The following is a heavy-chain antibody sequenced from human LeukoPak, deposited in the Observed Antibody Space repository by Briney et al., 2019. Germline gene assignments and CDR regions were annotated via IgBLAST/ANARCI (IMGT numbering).Heavy chain of an antibody. Sequence: ESGPTLVKPTQTLTLTCTFSGFSLSTSRVGVGWIRQPPGKALEWLALIYWDDDKRYSPSLKSRLTITKDTSKNQVVLIMTNMDPVDTGTYYCAHRQIQGIMFGGGGFDPWGQGTLVTVSS. CDR3: AHRQIQGIMFGGGGFDP. D-gene: IGHD3-16*01. CDR2: IYWDDDK. CDR1: GFSLSTSRVG. V-gene: IGHV2-5*02. J-gene: IGHJ5*02.